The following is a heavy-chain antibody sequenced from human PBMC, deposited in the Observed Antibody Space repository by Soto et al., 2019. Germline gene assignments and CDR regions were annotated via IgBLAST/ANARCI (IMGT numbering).Heavy chain of an antibody. V-gene: IGHV3-30*18. CDR1: GFTFSSYG. CDR2: ISYDGSNK. Sequence: QVQLVESGGGVVQPGRSLRLSCAASGFTFSSYGMHWVRQAPGKGLEWVAVISYDGSNKYYADSVKGQFTISRDNSKNTLYLQMNSLRAEDTAVYYCAKDGGDAGYGMAVWGQGTTVTVSS. D-gene: IGHD3-16*01. J-gene: IGHJ6*02. CDR3: AKDGGDAGYGMAV.